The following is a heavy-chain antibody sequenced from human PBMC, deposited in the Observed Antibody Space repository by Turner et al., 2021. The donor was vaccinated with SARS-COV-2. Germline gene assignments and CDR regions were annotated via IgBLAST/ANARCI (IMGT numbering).Heavy chain of an antibody. V-gene: IGHV3-9*01. D-gene: IGHD5-12*01. CDR2: ISWNSASM. CDR1: GFKFDDYA. CDR3: AKEALNGYNSH. J-gene: IGHJ4*02. Sequence: EVQLVESGGGLVQPGRSLRLSCAAFGFKFDDYAMHWVRQAPGKGLEWVSVISWNSASMDYADSVKGRFTISRDNAKNSLYLQMNSLRAEDSALYYCAKEALNGYNSHWGRGTLVTVSS.